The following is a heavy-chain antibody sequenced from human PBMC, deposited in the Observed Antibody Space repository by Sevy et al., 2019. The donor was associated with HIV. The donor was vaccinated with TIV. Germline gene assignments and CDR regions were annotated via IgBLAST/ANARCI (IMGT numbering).Heavy chain of an antibody. D-gene: IGHD3-3*01. CDR2: INPKSGAT. CDR1: GYSFSDSGYY. CDR3: ARESYDFWTGPVDYDYGMDV. Sequence: ASLKVSCKASGYSFSDSGYYVHWVRQAPGQGLEWMGWINPKSGATKYAQKFQGRVTMTRDTSVGTANMELTRLTSDDTAVYYCARESYDFWTGPVDYDYGMDVWGQGTTVTVSS. J-gene: IGHJ6*02. V-gene: IGHV1-2*02.